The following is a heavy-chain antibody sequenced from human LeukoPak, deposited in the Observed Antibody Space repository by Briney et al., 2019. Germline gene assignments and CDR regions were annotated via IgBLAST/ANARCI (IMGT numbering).Heavy chain of an antibody. CDR3: ARGAPETATMDFYFDY. J-gene: IGHJ4*02. Sequence: ASVKVSCRASGYTFTSYYMHWVRQAPGQGLEWMGIINPSGGSTSYAQKFQGRVTITADKSTSTAYMELSSLRSEDTAVYYCARGAPETATMDFYFDYWGQGTLVTVSS. CDR2: INPSGGST. V-gene: IGHV1-46*01. CDR1: GYTFTSYY. D-gene: IGHD5-24*01.